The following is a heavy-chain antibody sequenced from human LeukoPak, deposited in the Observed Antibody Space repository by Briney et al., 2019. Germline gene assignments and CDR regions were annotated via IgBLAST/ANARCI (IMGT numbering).Heavy chain of an antibody. CDR2: IKQDGSEK. J-gene: IGHJ4*02. Sequence: GGSLRLSCAASGFTFSNHWMGWARQAPGKGLEWVANIKQDGSEKRYVDPVKGRFTISRDNAKNSLYLQMNSLRAEDTAVYYCARAPATNEWRCMDYWGQGTLVTVSS. CDR3: ARAPATNEWRCMDY. V-gene: IGHV3-7*01. CDR1: GFTFSNHW. D-gene: IGHD2-8*02.